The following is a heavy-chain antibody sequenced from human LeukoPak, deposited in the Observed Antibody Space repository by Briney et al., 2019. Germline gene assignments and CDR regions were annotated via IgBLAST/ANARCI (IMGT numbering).Heavy chain of an antibody. J-gene: IGHJ4*02. CDR1: GGTFSSYA. CDR2: IIPILGIA. D-gene: IGHD6-19*01. CDR3: ARNPAESSSGWTETFDY. Sequence: GASVKVSCKASGGTFSSYAISWVRQAPGQGLEWMGRIIPILGIANYAQKFQGRVTITADKSTSTAYMELSSLRSEDTAVYYCARNPAESSSGWTETFDYWGQGTLVTVSS. V-gene: IGHV1-69*04.